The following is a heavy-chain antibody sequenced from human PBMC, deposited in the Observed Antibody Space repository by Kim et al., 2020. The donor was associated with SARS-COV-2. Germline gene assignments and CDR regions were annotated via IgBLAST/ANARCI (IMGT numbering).Heavy chain of an antibody. D-gene: IGHD3-16*01. V-gene: IGHV3-48*03. CDR3: AREDKSLVSLYYVFGV. J-gene: IGHJ6*02. CDR1: GFKFSNYE. Sequence: GGSLRLSCAGSGFKFSNYEMNWVRQVPGKGLEWLSYISRSGDTLHYADSVKGRFTISRDNAENSLFLEMNGLRGEDTAVYYCAREDKSLVSLYYVFGVWGQGTTVTVSS. CDR2: ISRSGDTL.